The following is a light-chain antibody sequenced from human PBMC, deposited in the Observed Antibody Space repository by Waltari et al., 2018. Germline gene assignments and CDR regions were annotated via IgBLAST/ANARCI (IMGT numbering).Light chain of an antibody. Sequence: YVLAKPPPVSVAPGTTARTNGGGNNIGAKSVHWYQQKPGRAPVLVIYYVSDRPLVIPERFSGSNSGNTDTLTISRVEAGDEADYYCQVWDSNTDPVVFGGGTKLTVL. CDR3: QVWDSNTDPVV. V-gene: IGLV3-21*01. CDR1: NIGAKS. CDR2: YVS. J-gene: IGLJ2*01.